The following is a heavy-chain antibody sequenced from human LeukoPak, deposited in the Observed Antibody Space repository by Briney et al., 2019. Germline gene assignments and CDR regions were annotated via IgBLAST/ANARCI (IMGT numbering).Heavy chain of an antibody. V-gene: IGHV4-39*01. J-gene: IGHJ3*02. Sequence: SETLSLTCTVSGGSISSSSYYWGWIRQPPWKGLEWIGSIYYSGSTYYNPSLKSRVTISVDTSKNQFSLKLSSVTAADTAVDYCARHSGGYKAFDIWGQGTMVTVSS. D-gene: IGHD5-24*01. CDR3: ARHSGGYKAFDI. CDR2: IYYSGST. CDR1: GGSISSSSYY.